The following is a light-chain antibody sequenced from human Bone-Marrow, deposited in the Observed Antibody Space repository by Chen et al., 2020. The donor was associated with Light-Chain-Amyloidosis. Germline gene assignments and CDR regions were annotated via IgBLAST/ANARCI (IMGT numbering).Light chain of an antibody. CDR1: DLPTKY. Sequence: SYELTQPPSVSVSPGQTARITCSGDDLPTKYAYWYQQKPGQAPVLVIHRDTERPSGISERFSGYSSGTTATLTISGVQAEDEADDHCQSADSSGTYEGIFGGGTKLTVL. V-gene: IGLV3-25*03. CDR3: QSADSSGTYEGI. CDR2: RDT. J-gene: IGLJ2*01.